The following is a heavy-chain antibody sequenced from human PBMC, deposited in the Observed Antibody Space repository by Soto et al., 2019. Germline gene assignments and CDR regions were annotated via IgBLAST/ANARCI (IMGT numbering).Heavy chain of an antibody. Sequence: EVQLVESGGDLVQPGRSLRLSCAASGFTFDDYAMHWVRLAPGKGLEWVSGISWNSGDIYYADSVNGRFTISRDNAKNSLYLQMNSLRPDDTAMYYCAKDAIHVLLGYTYGAGGMDVWGQGTTVTVSS. CDR1: GFTFDDYA. CDR3: AKDAIHVLLGYTYGAGGMDV. CDR2: ISWNSGDI. V-gene: IGHV3-9*01. D-gene: IGHD5-18*01. J-gene: IGHJ6*02.